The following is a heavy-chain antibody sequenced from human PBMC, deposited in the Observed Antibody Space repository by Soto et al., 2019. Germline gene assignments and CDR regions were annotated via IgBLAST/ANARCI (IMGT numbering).Heavy chain of an antibody. V-gene: IGHV2-5*02. D-gene: IGHD3-16*01. CDR2: IYWDDDK. Sequence: QITLKESGPTLVKPTQTLTLTCTFSGFSLTTRGVGVGWIRQPRGKALECLALIYWDDDKRYSPSLQSRLSITKDTSKNQVVLTTTNVDPVDTATYYCAHIPNYYQYDWFDPWDQGTLVSVSS. CDR3: AHIPNYYQYDWFDP. CDR1: GFSLTTRGVG. J-gene: IGHJ5*02.